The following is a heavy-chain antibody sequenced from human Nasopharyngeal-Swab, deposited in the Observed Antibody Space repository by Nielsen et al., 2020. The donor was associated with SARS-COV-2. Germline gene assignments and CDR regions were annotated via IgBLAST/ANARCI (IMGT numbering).Heavy chain of an antibody. J-gene: IGHJ6*03. CDR3: ARAQRGLAATIFYDYMDV. V-gene: IGHV4-4*02. CDR1: GGSIRSSNW. D-gene: IGHD1-26*01. Sequence: SETLSFTYDVSGGSIRSSNWWTWVRQPPGKGLEWIGEIYHGGNTNYNPSLTSRVSISVDKSKNQFSLELTSVTATDTAVYYCARAQRGLAATIFYDYMDVWGKGTTVTVSS. CDR2: IYHGGNT.